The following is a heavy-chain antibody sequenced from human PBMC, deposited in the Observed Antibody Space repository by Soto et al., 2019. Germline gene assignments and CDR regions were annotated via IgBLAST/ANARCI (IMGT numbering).Heavy chain of an antibody. D-gene: IGHD6-13*01. J-gene: IGHJ5*02. CDR2: IYYSGST. V-gene: IGHV4-39*01. Sequence: SETLSLTCTVSGGSISSSSYYWGWIRQPPGKGLEWIGSIYYSGSTYYNPSLKSRVTISVDTSKNQFSLKLSSVTAADTAVYYCARHGGSSWFSSSWFDPWGQGTLVTVSS. CDR3: ARHGGSSWFSSSWFDP. CDR1: GGSISSSSYY.